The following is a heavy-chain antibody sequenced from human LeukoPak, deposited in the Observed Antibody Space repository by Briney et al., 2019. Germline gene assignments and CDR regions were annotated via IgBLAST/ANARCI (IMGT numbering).Heavy chain of an antibody. Sequence: GGSLSLSCAASGFTFSGSAMHWVRQASGNGLEWVGRIRSKANSYATAYAASVKGRFTISRDDSKNTAYLQMNSLKTEDTAVYYCTSQKWELLSHFDYWGQGTLVTVSS. J-gene: IGHJ4*02. V-gene: IGHV3-73*01. CDR3: TSQKWELLSHFDY. CDR1: GFTFSGSA. D-gene: IGHD1-26*01. CDR2: IRSKANSYAT.